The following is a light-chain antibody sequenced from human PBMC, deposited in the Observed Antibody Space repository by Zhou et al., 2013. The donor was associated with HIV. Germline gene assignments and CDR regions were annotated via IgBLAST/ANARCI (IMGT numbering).Light chain of an antibody. CDR3: SSYTISSTPLI. CDR1: SSDVGGYNY. V-gene: IGLV2-14*03. CDR2: DVS. Sequence: QSALTQPASVSGSPGQSITISCTGTSSDVGGYNYVSWYQQHPGKAPKLMIYDVSNRPSGVSNRFSGSKSGTTASLIISGLQAEDEADYYCSSYTISSTPLIFGTGTKVTVL. J-gene: IGLJ1*01.